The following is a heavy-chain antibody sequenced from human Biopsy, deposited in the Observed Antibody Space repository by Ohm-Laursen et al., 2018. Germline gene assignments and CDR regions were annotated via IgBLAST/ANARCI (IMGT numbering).Heavy chain of an antibody. V-gene: IGHV4-59*07. J-gene: IGHJ4*02. Sequence: SDTLSLTCTVSGDSIARYYWTWIRQSPGKGLEWIAYIYYSGRPNYNPSLKGRVVISVDRSRNQFFLKLSSVIAADTAVYYCARGRRTGGWPYFANWGQGTLVTVSS. CDR2: IYYSGRP. CDR3: ARGRRTGGWPYFAN. D-gene: IGHD6-19*01. CDR1: GDSIARYY.